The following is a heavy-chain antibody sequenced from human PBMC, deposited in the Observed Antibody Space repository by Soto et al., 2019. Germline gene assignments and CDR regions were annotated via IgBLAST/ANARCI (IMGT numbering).Heavy chain of an antibody. D-gene: IGHD3-10*01. V-gene: IGHV3-23*01. CDR2: ISGSGGST. CDR3: AKDPTKYGSGSTDWFDP. J-gene: IGHJ5*02. Sequence: GGSLRLSCAASGFTFSSYAMSWVRQAPGKGLEWVSAISGSGGSTYYADSVKGRFTISRDNSKNTLYLQMNSLRAEDTAVYYCAKDPTKYGSGSTDWFDPWGQGTLVTVSS. CDR1: GFTFSSYA.